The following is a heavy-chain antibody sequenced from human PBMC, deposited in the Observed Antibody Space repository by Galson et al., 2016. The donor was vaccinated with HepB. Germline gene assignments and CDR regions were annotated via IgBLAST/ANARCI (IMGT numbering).Heavy chain of an antibody. V-gene: IGHV7-4-1*02. Sequence: SVKVSCKASGYSFTNYGINWVRQAPGQGFEWMGWINTNSGNPTYAQDFRGRFVFSLDTSVNTAYLQISGLKTEDTAVYYCTRLDYSSGWPFPYWGQGTLVTVSS. D-gene: IGHD3-22*01. CDR2: INTNSGNP. CDR3: TRLDYSSGWPFPY. J-gene: IGHJ4*02. CDR1: GYSFTNYG.